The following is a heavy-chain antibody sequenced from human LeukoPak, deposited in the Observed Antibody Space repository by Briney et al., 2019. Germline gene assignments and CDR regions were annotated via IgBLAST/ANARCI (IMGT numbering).Heavy chain of an antibody. CDR2: ISYDGSNK. V-gene: IGHV3-30*18. CDR1: GFTFSSYG. D-gene: IGHD3-9*01. CDR3: AKSLTSLKLYYFDY. J-gene: IGHJ4*02. Sequence: GRSLRLSCAASGFTFSSYGMHWVRQAPGKGLEWVAFISYDGSNKNNADSVTGRFTISRDNSKNTLYLQMNSLRAEDTAVYYCAKSLTSLKLYYFDYWGQGTLVTVSS.